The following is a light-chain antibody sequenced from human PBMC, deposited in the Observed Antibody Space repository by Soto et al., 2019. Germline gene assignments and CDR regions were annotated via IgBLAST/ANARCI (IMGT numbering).Light chain of an antibody. CDR3: QQADSSPST. CDR2: AAS. V-gene: IGKV1-39*01. Sequence: DIQMTQSPSTLSASVGDSVTITFRASQKISTYLSLFKQRPGRAPDLLIFAASILHSWVTSMLRVSRSAKHFTITITGLQPEDFDTYYFQQADSSPSTFGQGTKLEI. J-gene: IGKJ2*01. CDR1: QKISTY.